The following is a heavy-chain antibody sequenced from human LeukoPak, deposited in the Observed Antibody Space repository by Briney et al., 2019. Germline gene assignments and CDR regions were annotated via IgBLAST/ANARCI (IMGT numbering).Heavy chain of an antibody. CDR1: GGSISSHY. CDR2: IYYSGST. V-gene: IGHV4-59*08. Sequence: SETLSLTCTVSGGSISSHYWSWIRQPPGKGLEWIGYIYYSGSTNYNASLKSRVTISVDTSKNQFSLKLSSVTAADTAVYYCARHAPLYYYGSGSYYSPFDYWGQGTLVTVSS. J-gene: IGHJ4*02. CDR3: ARHAPLYYYGSGSYYSPFDY. D-gene: IGHD3-10*01.